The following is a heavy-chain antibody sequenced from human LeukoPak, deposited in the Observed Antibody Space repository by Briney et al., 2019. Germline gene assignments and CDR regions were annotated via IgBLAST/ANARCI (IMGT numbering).Heavy chain of an antibody. D-gene: IGHD3-10*01. CDR3: ARGEVHYYGSGSDY. CDR1: GFTFSSYE. Sequence: GGSLRLSCAASGFTFSSYEMNWVRQAPGKGLEWVSYISSSGSTIYYADSVKGRFTISRHNAKNSLYLQINSRRAEDTAVYYCARGEVHYYGSGSDYWGQGTLVTVSS. CDR2: ISSSGSTI. V-gene: IGHV3-48*03. J-gene: IGHJ4*02.